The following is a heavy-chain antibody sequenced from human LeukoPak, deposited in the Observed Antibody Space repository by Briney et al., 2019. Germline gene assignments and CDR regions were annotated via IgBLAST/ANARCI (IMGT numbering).Heavy chain of an antibody. CDR2: ISGSGGST. CDR1: GFTFSNCA. V-gene: IGHV3-23*01. CDR3: AKDRSSSTSCQNY. J-gene: IGHJ4*02. Sequence: PGGSLRLSCAASGFTFSNCAMSWVRQAPGKGPEWVSAISGSGGSTYYADSVKGRFTISRDNSKNTLYPQMNSLRAEDTAVYYCAKDRSSSTSCQNYWGQGTLVTVSS. D-gene: IGHD2-2*01.